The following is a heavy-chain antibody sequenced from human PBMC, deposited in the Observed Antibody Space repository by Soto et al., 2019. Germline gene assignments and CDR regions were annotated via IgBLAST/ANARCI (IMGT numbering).Heavy chain of an antibody. Sequence: PGGSLRLSCAASGFTFSTYAMSWVRQAPGKGLEWVSAISGSGGSTYHAESVKGRFTISRDNSKNTLYLQMNSLRAEDTAVYYCAKGGYNYGFLFDCWGQGTLVTVSS. D-gene: IGHD5-18*01. CDR2: ISGSGGST. J-gene: IGHJ4*02. CDR1: GFTFSTYA. V-gene: IGHV3-23*01. CDR3: AKGGYNYGFLFDC.